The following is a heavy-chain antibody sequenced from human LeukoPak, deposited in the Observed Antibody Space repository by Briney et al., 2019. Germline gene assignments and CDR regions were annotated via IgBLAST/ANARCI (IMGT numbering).Heavy chain of an antibody. CDR2: INTNTGNP. CDR3: AREHHSDSSGTIDTFNI. D-gene: IGHD3-22*01. V-gene: IGHV7-4-1*02. CDR1: GYTFTSYA. Sequence: ASVKVSCTASGYTFTSYAMNWVRQAPGQGLEWMGWINTNTGNPTYAQGFTGRFVFSLDTSVSTAYLQISSLKAEDTAVYYCAREHHSDSSGTIDTFNIWGQGTMVTVSS. J-gene: IGHJ3*02.